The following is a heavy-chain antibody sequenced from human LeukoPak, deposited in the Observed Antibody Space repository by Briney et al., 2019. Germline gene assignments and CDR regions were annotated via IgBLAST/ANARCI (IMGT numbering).Heavy chain of an antibody. D-gene: IGHD3-22*01. CDR1: GYTFTSYG. V-gene: IGHV1-18*01. J-gene: IGHJ3*02. CDR3: ARSMGRYYDSSGPEGAFDI. Sequence: ASVKVSCKASGYTFTSYGISWVRQAPGQGLEWMGWISAYNGNTNYAQKLQGRVTMTTDTSTSTAYMELRSLRSDDTAVYYCARSMGRYYDSSGPEGAFDIWGQGTMVTVSS. CDR2: ISAYNGNT.